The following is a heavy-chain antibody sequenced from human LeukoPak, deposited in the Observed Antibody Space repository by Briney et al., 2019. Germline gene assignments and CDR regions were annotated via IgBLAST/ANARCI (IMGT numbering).Heavy chain of an antibody. CDR1: GFTFSSYW. Sequence: PGGSLRLSCAPSGFTFSSYWMSWVRQAPGKGLEWVANIKQDGSEKYYVDSVKGRFTISRDNAKNSMYLQMNSLRAEDTADYYCVCVAVTLRYYYNYMAVWGKGTTVIVS. CDR2: IKQDGSEK. V-gene: IGHV3-7*01. D-gene: IGHD6-19*01. CDR3: VCVAVTLRYYYNYMAV. J-gene: IGHJ6*03.